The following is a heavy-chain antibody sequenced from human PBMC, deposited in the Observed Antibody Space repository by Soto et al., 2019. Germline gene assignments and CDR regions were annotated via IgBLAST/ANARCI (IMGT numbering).Heavy chain of an antibody. Sequence: LSLTCSVSVCSVNSGGYSWSWIRQPPGKGLEWIGFISPSGSPAYNPSLKSRVTISVDRSNNQISLELSSVTAADTAVYYCARGVLSWGQGTMVTVSS. D-gene: IGHD2-8*01. CDR1: VCSVNSGGYS. CDR2: ISPSGSP. V-gene: IGHV4-30-2*01. J-gene: IGHJ5*02. CDR3: ARGVLS.